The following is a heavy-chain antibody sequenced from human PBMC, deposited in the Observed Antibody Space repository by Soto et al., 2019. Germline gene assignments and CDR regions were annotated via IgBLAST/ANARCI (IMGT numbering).Heavy chain of an antibody. CDR1: GFTVSSNY. V-gene: IGHV3-53*04. CDR2: IYSGGST. J-gene: IGHJ6*03. CDR3: ARTRTPTVTTSSRYYYYMDV. D-gene: IGHD4-4*01. Sequence: GGSLRLSCAASGFTVSSNYMSWVRQAPGKGLEWVSVIYSGGSTYYADSVKGRFTISRHNSKNTLYLQMNSLRAEDTAVYYCARTRTPTVTTSSRYYYYMDVWGKGTTVTVSS.